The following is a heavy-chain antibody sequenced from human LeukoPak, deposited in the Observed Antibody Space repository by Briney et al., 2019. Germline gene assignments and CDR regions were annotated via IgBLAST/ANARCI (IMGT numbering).Heavy chain of an antibody. V-gene: IGHV3-30*04. Sequence: PGRSLRLSCAASGFTFSSYAMRWVRQAPGKGLEWVAVISYDGSNKYYADSVKGRFTISRDNSKNTLYLQMNSLRAEDTAVYYCARDHVGADYWGQGTLVTVSS. CDR3: ARDHVGADY. CDR2: ISYDGSNK. J-gene: IGHJ4*02. CDR1: GFTFSSYA. D-gene: IGHD1-26*01.